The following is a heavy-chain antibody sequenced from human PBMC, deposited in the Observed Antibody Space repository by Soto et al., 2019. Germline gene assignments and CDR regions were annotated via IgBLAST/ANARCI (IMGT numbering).Heavy chain of an antibody. Sequence: PGGSLRLSCATSGFTFSDYSINWGRQAPGKGLEWVSSISSSGNYIYSADSVKGRFTISRDNTKSSLNLQMNSLRAEDTAVYYCARTGRWLQFEDYWGQGTLVTVSS. CDR3: ARTGRWLQFEDY. V-gene: IGHV3-21*01. CDR2: ISSSGNYI. J-gene: IGHJ4*02. CDR1: GFTFSDYS. D-gene: IGHD5-12*01.